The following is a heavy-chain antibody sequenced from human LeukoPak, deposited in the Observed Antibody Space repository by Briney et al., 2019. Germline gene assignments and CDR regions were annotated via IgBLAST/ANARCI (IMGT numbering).Heavy chain of an antibody. V-gene: IGHV3-21*01. CDR2: ISSSSSYT. J-gene: IGHJ3*02. CDR3: ARDREKSFAFDI. CDR1: GFTFRSYS. Sequence: GSLRPSCAASGFTFRSYSMKLVRQAPGKGLEVVSSISSSSSYTYSADSVKGRFTISRDNTKNSLYLQMNTLRAEDTAVYCGARDREKSFAFDIWGQGTMVNVSS. D-gene: IGHD1-26*01.